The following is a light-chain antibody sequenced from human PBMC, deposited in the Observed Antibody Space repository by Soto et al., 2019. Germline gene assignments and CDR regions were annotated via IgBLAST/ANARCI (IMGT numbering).Light chain of an antibody. CDR1: QSVSRNY. CDR3: QQYDSSPLT. CDR2: TAS. V-gene: IGKV3-20*01. Sequence: EIVLTQSPGTLSLSPGEGATLSCRASQSVSRNYLAWYQQRPGQAPRLLIYTASNRATGIPARFSGSGSGTDFTLTISRLEPEDFAVYLCQQYDSSPLTFGQGTKVEI. J-gene: IGKJ1*01.